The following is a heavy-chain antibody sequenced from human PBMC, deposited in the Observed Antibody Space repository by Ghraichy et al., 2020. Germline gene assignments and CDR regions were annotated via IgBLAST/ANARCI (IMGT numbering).Heavy chain of an antibody. Sequence: GESLNISCAASGFTFSSYAMNWVRQAPGKGLEWVSAVSGSADSKHYADSVKGRFTISRDNSKNTLYLQMNSLRAEDTAVYYCAKAAGYSTFDYWGQGALVTVSS. D-gene: IGHD2-21*01. CDR3: AKAAGYSTFDY. CDR1: GFTFSSYA. J-gene: IGHJ4*02. V-gene: IGHV3-23*01. CDR2: VSGSADSK.